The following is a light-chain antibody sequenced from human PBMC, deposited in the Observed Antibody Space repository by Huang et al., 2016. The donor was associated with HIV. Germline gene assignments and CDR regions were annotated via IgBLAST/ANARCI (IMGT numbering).Light chain of an antibody. CDR3: QQRSSWPPFT. CDR1: QSVRNL. CDR2: YVS. Sequence: EILLTQSPATLSLSPGERATLSCRASQSVRNLLAWYQQKPGQPPRLLIYYVSPRATGIPDKFSGRGSDTDFTLTISSLEPEDFAVYYCQQRSSWPPFTFGPGTKVDIK. V-gene: IGKV3-11*01. J-gene: IGKJ3*01.